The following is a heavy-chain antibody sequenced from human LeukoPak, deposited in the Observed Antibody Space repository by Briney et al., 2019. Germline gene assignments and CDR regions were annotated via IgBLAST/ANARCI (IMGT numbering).Heavy chain of an antibody. V-gene: IGHV1-69-2*01. J-gene: IGHJ1*01. CDR3: ATDVGVGATTAYFQH. Sequence: ASVKVSCKASGYTFTSYDINWVRQAPGKGLEWMGLVDPEDGETIYAERFQGRVTITADTSTDTAYMELSSLRSEDTAVYYCATDVGVGATTAYFQHWGQGTLVTVSS. CDR2: VDPEDGET. D-gene: IGHD1-26*01. CDR1: GYTFTSYD.